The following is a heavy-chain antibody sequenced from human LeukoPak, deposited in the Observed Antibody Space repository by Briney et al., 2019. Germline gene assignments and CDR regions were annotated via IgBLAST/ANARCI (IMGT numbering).Heavy chain of an antibody. CDR2: MNPNSGNT. J-gene: IGHJ6*03. CDR1: GYTFTSYD. CDR3: ARGKLVVGYMDV. Sequence: GASVKVSCKASGYTFTSYDINWVRQATGQGLEWMGWMNPNSGNTGYAQKFQGRVTMTRNTSISTAYMELSSLRSEDTAVYYCARGKLVVGYMDVWGKGTTVTVSS. V-gene: IGHV1-8*01. D-gene: IGHD2-2*01.